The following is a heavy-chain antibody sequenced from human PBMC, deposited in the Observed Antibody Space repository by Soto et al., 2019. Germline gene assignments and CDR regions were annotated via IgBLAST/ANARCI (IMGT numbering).Heavy chain of an antibody. V-gene: IGHV1-46*01. Sequence: ASVKVSCKASGYTFTSYYMHWVRQAPGQGLEWMGIINPSGGSTSYAQKFQGRVTMTRDTATRTVYMELSSLRSEDTAVYYCARDHGVVSQYDAFDIWGQGTMVTVSS. J-gene: IGHJ3*02. CDR2: INPSGGST. CDR3: ARDHGVVSQYDAFDI. D-gene: IGHD3-3*01. CDR1: GYTFTSYY.